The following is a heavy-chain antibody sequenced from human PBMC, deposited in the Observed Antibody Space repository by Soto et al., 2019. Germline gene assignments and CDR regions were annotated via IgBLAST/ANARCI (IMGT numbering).Heavy chain of an antibody. CDR1: GGSISSYY. CDR3: ARNRDYYDSSGYSLWFDP. V-gene: IGHV4-59*01. CDR2: IYYSGST. D-gene: IGHD3-22*01. J-gene: IGHJ5*02. Sequence: KASETLSLTCTVSGGSISSYYWSWIRQPPGKGLEWIGYIYYSGSTNYNPSLKSRVTISVDTSKNQFSLKLSSVTAADTAVYYCARNRDYYDSSGYSLWFDPWGQGTLVTVSS.